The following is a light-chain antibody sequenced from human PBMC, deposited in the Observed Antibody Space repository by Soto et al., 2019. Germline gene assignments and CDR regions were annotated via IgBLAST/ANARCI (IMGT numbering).Light chain of an antibody. J-gene: IGKJ2*01. Sequence: EIVLTQSPGTLSFSPGERATLSCRASQSVSSSYLAWYQQKPGQAPRLLICGASSRATGIPDRFSGSGSGTDFTLTISRLEPEDFAVYYCQQYGSSPLYTFGQGTKLEIK. CDR1: QSVSSSY. CDR3: QQYGSSPLYT. CDR2: GAS. V-gene: IGKV3-20*01.